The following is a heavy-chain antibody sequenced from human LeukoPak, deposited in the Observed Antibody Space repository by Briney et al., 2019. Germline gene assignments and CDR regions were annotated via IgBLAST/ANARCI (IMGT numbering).Heavy chain of an antibody. D-gene: IGHD2-2*01. Sequence: GGSLRLSCAASGFTFSSYAMSWVRQAPGKGLEWVSAISGSGGSTYYADSVKGRFTISRDNSKNTLYLQMNSLRAEDTAVYYCAKGRYCSSTSCYQLWFDPWGQGTLVTVSS. CDR1: GFTFSSYA. CDR3: AKGRYCSSTSCYQLWFDP. V-gene: IGHV3-23*01. CDR2: ISGSGGST. J-gene: IGHJ5*02.